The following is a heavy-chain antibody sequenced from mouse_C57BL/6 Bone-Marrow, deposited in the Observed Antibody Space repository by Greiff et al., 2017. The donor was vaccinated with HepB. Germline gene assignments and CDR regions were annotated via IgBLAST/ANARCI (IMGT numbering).Heavy chain of an antibody. CDR1: GFTFSSYG. CDR3: ARDDYDYFGY. Sequence: EVKLVESGGDLVKPGGSLKLSCAASGFTFSSYGMSWVRQTPDKRLEWVATISSGGSYTYYPASVKGRFTISRDNAKNTLYLQMSSLKSEDTAMYYCARDDYDYFGYWGQGTTLTVSS. CDR2: ISSGGSYT. V-gene: IGHV5-6*01. J-gene: IGHJ2*01. D-gene: IGHD2-4*01.